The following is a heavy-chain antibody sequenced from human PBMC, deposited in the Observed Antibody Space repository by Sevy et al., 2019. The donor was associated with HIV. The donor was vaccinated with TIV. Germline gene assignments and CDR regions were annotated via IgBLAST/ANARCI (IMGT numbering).Heavy chain of an antibody. V-gene: IGHV3-23*01. CDR3: AKGGGGHYDPDEIAYYFYYYNMDV. Sequence: GESLKISCAVSGFSFDSYGMTWVRQAPGKGLEWVSAISGSGTRTYYADSVKGRFIISRDNSKNTLGLQMNSLRAEDTAIYYCAKGGGGHYDPDEIAYYFYYYNMDVWGKGTTVTVSS. CDR1: GFSFDSYG. J-gene: IGHJ6*03. D-gene: IGHD3-22*01. CDR2: ISGSGTRT.